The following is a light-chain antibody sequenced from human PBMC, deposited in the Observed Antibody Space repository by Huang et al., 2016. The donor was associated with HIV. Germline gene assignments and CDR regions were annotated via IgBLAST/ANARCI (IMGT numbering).Light chain of an antibody. CDR1: HSVLASSTNKNY. J-gene: IGKJ1*01. V-gene: IGKV4-1*01. CDR2: WAS. Sequence: DIVVTQSPENLAVSFGGTATLTCRSSHSVLASSTNKNYLAWFQQISGHPPKLLIFWASTREAGVPDRFTGSGSGTHFTLTITNMKAEDAAIYYCQQYYNSPQTFGPGTRVEIK. CDR3: QQYYNSPQT.